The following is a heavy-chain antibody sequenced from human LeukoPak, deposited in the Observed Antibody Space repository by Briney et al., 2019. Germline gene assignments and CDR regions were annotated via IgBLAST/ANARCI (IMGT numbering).Heavy chain of an antibody. D-gene: IGHD2-2*01. CDR2: ISAYNGNT. CDR3: ARVATRYCSSTSCRSWFDP. J-gene: IGHJ5*02. CDR1: GYTFTSYG. V-gene: IGHV1-18*01. Sequence: GASVKVSCKASGYTFTSYGISWVRQAPGQGLEWMGWISAYNGNTNYAQKLQGRVTMTTDTSTSTAYMELSRLRSDDTAVYYCARVATRYCSSTSCRSWFDPWGQGTLVTVSS.